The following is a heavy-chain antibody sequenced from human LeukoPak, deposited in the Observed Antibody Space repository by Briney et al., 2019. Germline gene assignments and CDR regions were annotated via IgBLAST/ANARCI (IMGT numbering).Heavy chain of an antibody. CDR1: GGSISSSSYY. D-gene: IGHD6-13*01. CDR3: ARGCCGGGIFDY. Sequence: PSETLSLTCTVSGGSISSSSYYWGWIRQPPGKGLEWIGSIYYSGSTNYNPSLKSRVTISVDTSKNQFSLKLSSVTAADTAVYYCARGCCGGGIFDYWGQGTLVTVSS. V-gene: IGHV4-39*07. CDR2: IYYSGST. J-gene: IGHJ4*02.